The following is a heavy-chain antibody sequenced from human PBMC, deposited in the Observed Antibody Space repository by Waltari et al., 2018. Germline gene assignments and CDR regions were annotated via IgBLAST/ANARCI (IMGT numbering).Heavy chain of an antibody. D-gene: IGHD5-18*01. V-gene: IGHV3-23*01. CDR1: GFTFSSYA. J-gene: IGHJ4*02. CDR3: ANLGGYSYGIDY. Sequence: EVQLLESGGGLVQPGGSLRLSCAASGFTFSSYAMSRVRQAPGKGLEWVSAISGSGGSTYYADSVKGRFTISRDNSKNTLYLQMNSLRAEDTAVYYCANLGGYSYGIDYWGQGTLVTVSS. CDR2: ISGSGGST.